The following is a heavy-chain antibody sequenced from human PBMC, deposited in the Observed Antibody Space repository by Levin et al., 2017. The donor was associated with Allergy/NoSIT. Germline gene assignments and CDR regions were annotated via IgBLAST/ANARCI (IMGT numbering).Heavy chain of an antibody. V-gene: IGHV4-59*08. J-gene: IGHJ4*02. CDR3: ARGPGSGNLDY. Sequence: SETLSLTCAVSGDSTTSYYWTWIRQTPGEGLEWIGNIHYSGSTNYNPSLESRVTMSIDTSKNQFSLKLSSVTAAHTACYSFARGPGSGNLDYWGQGTLVTVSS. D-gene: IGHD3-10*01. CDR1: GDSTTSYY. CDR2: IHYSGST.